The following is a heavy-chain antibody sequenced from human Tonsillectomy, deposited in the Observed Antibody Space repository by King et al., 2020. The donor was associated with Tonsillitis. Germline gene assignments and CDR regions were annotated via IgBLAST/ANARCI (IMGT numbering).Heavy chain of an antibody. CDR2: IYYSGST. Sequence: QLQESGPGLVKPSQTLSLTCTVSGGSISSGDYYWTWIRQPPGQGLEWIGYIYYSGSTYYKPSLKSRVTISVDTSKNQFSLKLSSVTAADTAVYYCARERTYYYDSSGYCDIWGQGTMVTVSS. CDR3: ARERTYYYDSSGYCDI. D-gene: IGHD3-22*01. J-gene: IGHJ3*02. CDR1: GGSISSGDYY. V-gene: IGHV4-30-4*01.